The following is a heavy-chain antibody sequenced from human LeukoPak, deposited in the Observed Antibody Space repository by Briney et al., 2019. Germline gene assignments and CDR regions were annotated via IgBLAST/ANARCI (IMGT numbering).Heavy chain of an antibody. CDR1: GGSISSSSFH. CDR3: ARGVDYDNNYFQYGMDV. J-gene: IGHJ6*02. Sequence: AETLSLICTVSGGSISSSSFHWGWIRQPPGKGLEWIGTIFYSGSTYYNPSLKSRVTISVDRSKNQFSLKLNSVTAADTAVYYCARGVDYDNNYFQYGMDVWGRGTTVTVSS. CDR2: IFYSGST. V-gene: IGHV4-39*07. D-gene: IGHD3-9*01.